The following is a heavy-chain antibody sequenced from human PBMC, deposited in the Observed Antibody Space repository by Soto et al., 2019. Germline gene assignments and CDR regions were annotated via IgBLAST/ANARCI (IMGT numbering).Heavy chain of an antibody. CDR3: VRPSYGSPYYYGMDV. V-gene: IGHV3-33*01. CDR2: IWYDGSNK. D-gene: IGHD3-10*01. Sequence: QVQLVESGGGVVQPGGSLRLSCAASGFTFSNYGMHWVRQAPGKGLEWVAVIWYDGSNKYYGDSVKGRFTISRDNSKNTLYLQMNSVRAEDTAVYYCVRPSYGSPYYYGMDVWGQGTTVTVSS. J-gene: IGHJ6*02. CDR1: GFTFSNYG.